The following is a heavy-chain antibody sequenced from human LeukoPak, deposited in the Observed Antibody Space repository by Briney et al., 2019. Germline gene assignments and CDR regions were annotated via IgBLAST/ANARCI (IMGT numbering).Heavy chain of an antibody. CDR1: GFTFSSYG. V-gene: IGHV3-30*03. CDR2: ISYDGSNK. CDR3: AGGRSGYDFGGFDY. Sequence: PGRSLRLSCAASGFTFSSYGMHWVRQAPGKGLEWVAVISYDGSNKYYADSVKGRFTISRDNSKNTLYLQMNSLRAEDTAVYYCAGGRSGYDFGGFDYWGQGTLVTVSS. J-gene: IGHJ4*02. D-gene: IGHD5-12*01.